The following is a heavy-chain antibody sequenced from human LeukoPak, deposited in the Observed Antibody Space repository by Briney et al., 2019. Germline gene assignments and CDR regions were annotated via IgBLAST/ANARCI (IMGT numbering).Heavy chain of an antibody. CDR1: GGSFSGYY. CDR3: ARHCVAAAGSYYFDY. J-gene: IGHJ4*02. V-gene: IGHV4-34*01. Sequence: SETLSLTCAVYGGSFSGYYWSWIRQPPGKGLEWIGEINHSGTTNYNPSLKSRVTISVDTSKNQFSLKLSSVTAADTAVYYCARHCVAAAGSYYFDYWGQGTLVTVSS. CDR2: INHSGTT. D-gene: IGHD6-13*01.